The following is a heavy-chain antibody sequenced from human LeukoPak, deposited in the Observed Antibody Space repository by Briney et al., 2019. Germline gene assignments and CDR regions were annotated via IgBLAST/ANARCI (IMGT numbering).Heavy chain of an antibody. Sequence: PSETLSLTCTVSGGSISSYYWSWIRQPPGKGLEWIGNVHHTGSTNYNPSLKSRLIISLDTSKNQFSLKLSSVTAADTAVYYCARDLGHGGDSDYWGQGTLVIVSS. CDR3: ARDLGHGGDSDY. CDR1: GGSISSYY. V-gene: IGHV4-59*12. CDR2: VHHTGST. D-gene: IGHD4-23*01. J-gene: IGHJ4*02.